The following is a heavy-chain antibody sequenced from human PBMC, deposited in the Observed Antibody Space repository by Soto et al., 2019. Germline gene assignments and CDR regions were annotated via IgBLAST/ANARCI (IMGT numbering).Heavy chain of an antibody. V-gene: IGHV4-39*01. CDR3: ASPGRDYGDYGSYYYYMDV. D-gene: IGHD4-17*01. J-gene: IGHJ6*03. Sequence: QLQLQESGPGLVKPSETLSLTCTVSGGSISSSSYYWGWIRQPPGKGLEWIGSIYYSGSTYYNPSLKSRVTISVDTSKNQFSLKLSSVTAADTAVYYCASPGRDYGDYGSYYYYMDVWGKGTTVTVSS. CDR2: IYYSGST. CDR1: GGSISSSSYY.